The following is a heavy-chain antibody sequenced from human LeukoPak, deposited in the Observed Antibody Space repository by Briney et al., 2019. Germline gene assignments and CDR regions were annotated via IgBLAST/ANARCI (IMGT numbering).Heavy chain of an antibody. J-gene: IGHJ5*02. CDR2: ISHSGST. V-gene: IGHV4-34*01. CDR1: GGSFSDYY. CDR3: AREKMAAAGYNWFDP. Sequence: PSETLSLTCAVYGGSFSDYYWSWIRQPPGKGLEWIGEISHSGSTNYNPSLKSRVTISVDTSKNQFSLKLSSVTAADTAVYYCAREKMAAAGYNWFDPWGQGTLVTVSS. D-gene: IGHD6-13*01.